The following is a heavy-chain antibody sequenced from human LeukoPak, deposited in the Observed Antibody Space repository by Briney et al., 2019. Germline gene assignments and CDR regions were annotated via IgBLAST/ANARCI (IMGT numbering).Heavy chain of an antibody. Sequence: GESLQISCQGSGSRFTSYWIGWVRQMPGKGLEWMGIIYPGDSDTRSSPSFQGQVTISADKSITTAYLQWSSLKASDTAMYYCARQGGGYTSGDFDYWGQGALVTVSS. CDR1: GSRFTSYW. J-gene: IGHJ4*02. D-gene: IGHD5-18*01. CDR3: ARQGGGYTSGDFDY. V-gene: IGHV5-51*01. CDR2: IYPGDSDT.